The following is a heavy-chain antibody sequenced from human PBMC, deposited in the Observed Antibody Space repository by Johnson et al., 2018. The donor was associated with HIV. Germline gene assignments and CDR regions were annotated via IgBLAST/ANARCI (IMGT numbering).Heavy chain of an antibody. V-gene: IGHV3-66*01. Sequence: MLLVESGGGVVQPGRSLRLSCAASGFTVSSNYMTWVRQAPGKGLEWVSVISSGDRTYYADSVKGRFTISRDNSKHALYLQMNSLRAEDTALYYCARDRGYWDALDIWGQGTMVTVSS. CDR3: ARDRGYWDALDI. CDR1: GFTVSSNY. J-gene: IGHJ3*02. CDR2: ISSGDRT. D-gene: IGHD3-22*01.